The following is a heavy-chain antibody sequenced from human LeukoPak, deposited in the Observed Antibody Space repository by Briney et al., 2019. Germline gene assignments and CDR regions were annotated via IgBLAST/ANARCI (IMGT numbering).Heavy chain of an antibody. V-gene: IGHV3-30*02. CDR1: GFTFSIYG. D-gene: IGHD2-21*02. CDR2: IRYDGSNK. Sequence: PGGSLRLSCAASGFTFSIYGMHWVRQAPGKGLEWVAFIRYDGSNKYYADSVKGRFTISRDNSKNTLYLQMNSLRAEDTAVYYCAKDLCGGDCYSIDYWGQGTLVTVSS. CDR3: AKDLCGGDCYSIDY. J-gene: IGHJ4*02.